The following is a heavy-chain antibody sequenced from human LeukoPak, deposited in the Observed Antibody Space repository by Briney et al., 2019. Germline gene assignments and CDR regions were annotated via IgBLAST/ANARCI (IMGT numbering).Heavy chain of an antibody. CDR2: LNPNSGDT. CDR1: GYTFTDYY. Sequence: ASVKVSCTASGYTFTDYYMHWVRQAPGQGLEGMGWLNPNSGDTHYAQKLQGRVSMTRDTSISTVYMDLSDLRSDDAAVYYCARGRNIEMTTMSGGSDYWGQGTLVTVSS. CDR3: ARGRNIEMTTMSGGSDY. V-gene: IGHV1-2*02. D-gene: IGHD5-24*01. J-gene: IGHJ4*02.